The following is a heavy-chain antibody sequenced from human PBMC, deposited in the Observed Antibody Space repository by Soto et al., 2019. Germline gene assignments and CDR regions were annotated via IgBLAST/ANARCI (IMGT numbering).Heavy chain of an antibody. J-gene: IGHJ6*02. CDR3: ARGKGMEENYYYYGLDI. V-gene: IGHV1-3*01. Sequence: GASVKVSCQASGYTFSTYAMHWVRQAPGQSLEWMGWINGGTGQTRYSQRFQDRVTITRDTSAKTTYMDLISLRSEDTAVYYCARGKGMEENYYYYGLDIWGQGTTVTVSS. CDR2: INGGTGQT. D-gene: IGHD1-1*01. CDR1: GYTFSTYA.